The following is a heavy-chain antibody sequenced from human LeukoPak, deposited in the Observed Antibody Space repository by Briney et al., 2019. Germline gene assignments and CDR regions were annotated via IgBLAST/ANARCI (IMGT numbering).Heavy chain of an antibody. D-gene: IGHD3-3*01. CDR3: AKPQSNYDFWSGFGS. CDR1: GFTFSSYG. CDR2: RRHDGSNK. Sequence: GGSLRLSCAASGFTFSSYGMHWVRQAPGKGLEWVAFRRHDGSNKYYADSVKGRFTISRDNSKNTLYLQMNSLRAEDTAMYYCAKPQSNYDFWSGFGSWGQGTLVTVSS. V-gene: IGHV3-30*02. J-gene: IGHJ4*02.